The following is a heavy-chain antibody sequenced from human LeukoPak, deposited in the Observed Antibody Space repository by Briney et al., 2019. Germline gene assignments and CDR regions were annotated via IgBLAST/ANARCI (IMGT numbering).Heavy chain of an antibody. Sequence: SQTLSLTCTVSGGSISSGDYYWSWIRQPAGKGLEWIGYIYYSGSTYYNPSLKSRVTISVDTSKNQFSLKLSSVTAADTAVYYCARLGVWFGELGGWGQGTLVTVSS. J-gene: IGHJ4*02. CDR3: ARLGVWFGELGG. CDR1: GGSISSGDYY. CDR2: IYYSGST. D-gene: IGHD3-10*01. V-gene: IGHV4-30-4*01.